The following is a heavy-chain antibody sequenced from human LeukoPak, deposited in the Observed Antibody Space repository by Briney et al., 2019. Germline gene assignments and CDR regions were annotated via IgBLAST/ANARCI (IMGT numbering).Heavy chain of an antibody. V-gene: IGHV3-21*01. CDR1: GFSFSSYS. CDR3: ARDRQQLADY. CDR2: ISSSSSYI. D-gene: IGHD6-13*01. Sequence: GGSLRLSCAASGFSFSSYSMNWVRQAPGKGLEWVSSISSSSSYIYYADSVKGRFTISRDNAKNSLYLQMNSLRAEDTAVYYCARDRQQLADYWGQGTLVTVSS. J-gene: IGHJ4*02.